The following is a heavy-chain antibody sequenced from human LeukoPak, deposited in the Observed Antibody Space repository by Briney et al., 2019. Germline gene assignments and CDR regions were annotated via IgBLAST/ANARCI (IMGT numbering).Heavy chain of an antibody. CDR1: GYTFTDYY. D-gene: IGHD3-3*01. V-gene: IGHV1-2*02. J-gene: IGHJ4*02. CDR2: INPNGGGT. CDR3: ARGGNTIFGVIDY. Sequence: ASVKVSCKTSGYTFTDYYIHWVRQAPGQGLEWMGWINPNGGGTNYAQKFQGRVTMTRDTSISTVYMEVSRLRSDDTVVYHCARGGNTIFGVIDYWGQGTLVTVSS.